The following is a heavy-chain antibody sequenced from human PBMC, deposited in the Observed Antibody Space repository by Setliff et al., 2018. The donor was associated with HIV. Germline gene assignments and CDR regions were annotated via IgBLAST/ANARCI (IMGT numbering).Heavy chain of an antibody. Sequence: WASVKVSCKASGSTFTSYAINWVRQAPGQGLEWMGGIIPIFSTSNYAQRFQGRVTITADKSTSTAYMELSSLKSEDTAIYYCASAYDYYMDVWGKGTTVTVSS. CDR2: IIPIFSTS. V-gene: IGHV1-69*06. J-gene: IGHJ6*03. CDR1: GSTFTSYA. CDR3: ASAYDYYMDV.